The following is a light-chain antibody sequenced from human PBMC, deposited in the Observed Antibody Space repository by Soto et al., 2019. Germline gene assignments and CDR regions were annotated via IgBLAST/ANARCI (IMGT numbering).Light chain of an antibody. CDR1: QSVSSSY. J-gene: IGKJ1*01. V-gene: IGKV3-20*01. Sequence: EIVLTKSPRTLSWSPGERATIPCASTQSVSSSYLGWYQQRPGQAPRLLIYGASTRATGIPDRFSGSGSGTDFTLTISSLEPEDFAVYYCQQHGSSPLWKCGQGTTGDIK. CDR2: GAS. CDR3: QQHGSSPLWK.